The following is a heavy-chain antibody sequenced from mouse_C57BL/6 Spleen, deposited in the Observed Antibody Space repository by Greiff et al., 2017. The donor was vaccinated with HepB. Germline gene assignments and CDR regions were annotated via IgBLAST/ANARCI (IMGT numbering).Heavy chain of an antibody. D-gene: IGHD1-1*01. Sequence: QVQLQQSGAELARPGASVKLSCKASGYTFTSYGISWVKQRTGQGLEWIGEIYPRSGNTYYIEKFKGKATLTADKSSSTAYMELRSLTSEDSAVYFCARSEHYGSSYSYYFDYWGQGTTLTVSS. CDR3: ARSEHYGSSYSYYFDY. CDR2: IYPRSGNT. V-gene: IGHV1-81*01. CDR1: GYTFTSYG. J-gene: IGHJ2*01.